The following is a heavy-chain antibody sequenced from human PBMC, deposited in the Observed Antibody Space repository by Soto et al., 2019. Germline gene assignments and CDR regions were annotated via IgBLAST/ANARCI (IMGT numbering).Heavy chain of an antibody. V-gene: IGHV1-18*04. CDR3: ARLAGITMVRGVIILNWFDP. CDR2: ISAYNGNT. D-gene: IGHD3-10*01. J-gene: IGHJ5*02. CDR1: GYTFTSYG. Sequence: ASVKVSCKASGYTFTSYGISWVRQAPGQGLEWMGWISAYNGNTNYAQKPQGRVTMTTDTSTSTAYMELRSLRSDDTAVYYCARLAGITMVRGVIILNWFDPWGQGTLVTVSS.